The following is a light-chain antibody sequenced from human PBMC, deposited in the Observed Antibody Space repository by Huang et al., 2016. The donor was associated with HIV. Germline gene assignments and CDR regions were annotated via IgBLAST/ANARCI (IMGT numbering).Light chain of an antibody. J-gene: IGKJ2*01. CDR3: QHYKT. Sequence: EIVMTQSPATLSVSPGERVILSCRTRQSVSPNLAWYQQKRGHPPRLLIYGASTRATDTPSRFSGSGSGTEFTLTISSLQPEDFAVYSCQHYKTFGRGTKLEIK. V-gene: IGKV3-15*01. CDR2: GAS. CDR1: QSVSPN.